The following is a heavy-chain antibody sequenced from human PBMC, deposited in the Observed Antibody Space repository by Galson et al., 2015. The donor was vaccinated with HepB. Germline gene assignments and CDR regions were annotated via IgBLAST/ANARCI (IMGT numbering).Heavy chain of an antibody. J-gene: IGHJ5*02. CDR3: ARKQTPHDFGSAFFWLDP. Sequence: SLRLSCAASGFTFSTYALYWVRQAPGKGLEWVSFISYDGHNESYVDSVKGRFIISRDNSKNTLYLQMNSLRPEDTALYYCARKQTPHDFGSAFFWLDPWGQGTLVIVSS. V-gene: IGHV3-30-3*01. CDR2: ISYDGHNE. D-gene: IGHD3-3*01. CDR1: GFTFSTYA.